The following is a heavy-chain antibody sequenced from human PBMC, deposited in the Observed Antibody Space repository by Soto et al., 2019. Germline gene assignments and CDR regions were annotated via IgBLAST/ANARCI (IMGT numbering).Heavy chain of an antibody. D-gene: IGHD2-15*01. CDR1: GGSVSSGSYY. J-gene: IGHJ6*02. CDR2: IYYSGST. CDR3: ARGAVVVAARFPYYYYYGMDV. V-gene: IGHV4-61*01. Sequence: PSETLSLTCTVSGGSVSSGSYYWSWIRQPPGKGLEWIGYIYYSGSTNYNPSLKSRVTISVDTSKNQFSLKLSSVTTADTAVYYCARGAVVVAARFPYYYYYGMDVWGQGTTVTVSS.